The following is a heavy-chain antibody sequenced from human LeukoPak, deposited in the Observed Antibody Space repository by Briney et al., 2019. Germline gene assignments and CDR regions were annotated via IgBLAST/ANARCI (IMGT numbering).Heavy chain of an antibody. CDR2: ISSSSSTI. V-gene: IGHV3-48*02. J-gene: IGHJ4*02. CDR3: ADLEGWRGY. CDR1: GFILSSYH. D-gene: IGHD3-3*01. Sequence: PGGSLRLSCAASGFILSSYHMNWVRQAPGKGLGWVSYISSSSSTIHYADSVKGRFTISRDNAKNSLYLQMNSLRDEDTAVYYCADLEGWRGYWGQGTLVTVSS.